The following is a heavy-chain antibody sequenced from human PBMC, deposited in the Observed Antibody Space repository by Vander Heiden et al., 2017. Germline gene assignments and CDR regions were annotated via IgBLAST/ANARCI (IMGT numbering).Heavy chain of an antibody. Sequence: EVQLVESGGGLVQPGGSLRLSCAASGFTFSTSSMHWVRQAPGKGLEWVSFSSTSSRSIYYADSVKGRFTISRDNAQKLLYLQMNSLRAEDTAVYYCARDLNGNGAFDIWGQGTMVTVSS. CDR1: GFTFSTSS. CDR2: SSTSSRSI. D-gene: IGHD2-8*01. V-gene: IGHV3-48*01. J-gene: IGHJ3*02. CDR3: ARDLNGNGAFDI.